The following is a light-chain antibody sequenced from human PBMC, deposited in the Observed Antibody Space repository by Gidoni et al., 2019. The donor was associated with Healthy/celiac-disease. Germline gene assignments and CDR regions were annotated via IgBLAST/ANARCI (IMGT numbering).Light chain of an antibody. CDR2: YAS. CDR3: KQYDNLPYT. V-gene: IGKV1-33*01. Sequence: DIQITKSPSSLSASVGDRVTITCQASQDISNYLNWYQQKPGKAPKLLIYYASNLETGVPPRFSGSGSGTDFTFNISSLQPEDIATYYCKQYDNLPYTFXXXTKLEIK. J-gene: IGKJ2*01. CDR1: QDISNY.